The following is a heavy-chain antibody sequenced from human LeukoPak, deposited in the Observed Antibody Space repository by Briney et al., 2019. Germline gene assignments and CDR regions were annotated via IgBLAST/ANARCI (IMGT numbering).Heavy chain of an antibody. V-gene: IGHV4-59*02. CDR3: ARDGGYYFDY. CDR1: GASVKSDY. Sequence: KTSETLSLTCSVSGASVKSDYWSWIRQSPGKGLEWIANVYYSGSTNYNPSLKSRVTISVDASKNQISLKLSSVTAADTAVYYCARDGGYYFDYWGQGTLVTVSS. D-gene: IGHD3-16*01. J-gene: IGHJ4*02. CDR2: VYYSGST.